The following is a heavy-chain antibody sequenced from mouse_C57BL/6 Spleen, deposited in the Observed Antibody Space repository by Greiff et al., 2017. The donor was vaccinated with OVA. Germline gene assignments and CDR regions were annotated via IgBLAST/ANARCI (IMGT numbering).Heavy chain of an antibody. CDR3: ARNHYYGSRDAMDY. Sequence: VQLQQSGAELVKPGASVKLSCKASGYTFTSYWMQWVKQRPGQGLEWIGEIDPSDSYTNYNQKFKGKATLTVDTSSSTAYMQLSSLTSEDSAVCYCARNHYYGSRDAMDYWGQGTSVTVSS. CDR2: IDPSDSYT. J-gene: IGHJ4*01. V-gene: IGHV1-50*01. D-gene: IGHD1-1*01. CDR1: GYTFTSYW.